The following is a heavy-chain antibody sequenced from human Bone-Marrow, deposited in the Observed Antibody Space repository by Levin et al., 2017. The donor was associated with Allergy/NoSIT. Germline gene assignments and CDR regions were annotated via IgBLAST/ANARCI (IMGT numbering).Heavy chain of an antibody. Sequence: GESLKISCAASGFTFSTYSMNWVRQAPGKGLEWVSSIGGTSRSIYNADSVKGRFTISRDNAKSSLYLQMNSLRAEDTAVYYCAREVEEAFDIWGQGTMVTVSS. J-gene: IGHJ3*02. V-gene: IGHV3-21*01. D-gene: IGHD1-26*01. CDR1: GFTFSTYS. CDR3: AREVEEAFDI. CDR2: IGGTSRSI.